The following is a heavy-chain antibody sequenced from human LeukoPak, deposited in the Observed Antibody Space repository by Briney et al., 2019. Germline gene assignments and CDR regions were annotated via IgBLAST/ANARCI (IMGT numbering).Heavy chain of an antibody. CDR1: GYTFTSYY. Sequence: GASVKVSCKASGYTFTSYYLHWVRRAPGQGLEWMGIINPSGGSTSYAQKFQGRVTMTRDMSTSTVYMELSSLRSEDTAVYYCASGSGSYYYYMDVWGKGTTVTVSS. V-gene: IGHV1-46*01. D-gene: IGHD3-10*01. J-gene: IGHJ6*03. CDR3: ASGSGSYYYYMDV. CDR2: INPSGGST.